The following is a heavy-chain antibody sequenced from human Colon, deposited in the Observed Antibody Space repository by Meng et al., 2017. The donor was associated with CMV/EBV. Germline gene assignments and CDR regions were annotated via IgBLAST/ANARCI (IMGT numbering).Heavy chain of an antibody. CDR1: GFMFTNYA. D-gene: IGHD3-3*01. V-gene: IGHV3-23*01. CDR2: ITGSGDTT. Sequence: CVTSGFMFTNYAISWVRQAPGKGLEWVSAITGSGDTTFYADSVRGRFTISRDNSQNTVYLHMTSLRADDTATYYCLRDPLLLPRRYWGQGTLVTVSS. J-gene: IGHJ4*02. CDR3: LRDPLLLPRRY.